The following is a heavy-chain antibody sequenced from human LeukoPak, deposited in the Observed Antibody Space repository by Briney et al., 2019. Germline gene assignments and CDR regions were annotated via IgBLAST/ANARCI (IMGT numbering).Heavy chain of an antibody. Sequence: SVKVSCKASGGTFSSYAISWVRQAPGQGLEWMGGIIPIFGTANYAQKFQGRVTLTADESTSTAYMELSSLRSEDTAVYYCARLGKARKDGYNFGFDYWGQGTLVTVSS. J-gene: IGHJ4*02. CDR3: ARLGKARKDGYNFGFDY. CDR1: GGTFSSYA. V-gene: IGHV1-69*01. CDR2: IIPIFGTA. D-gene: IGHD5-24*01.